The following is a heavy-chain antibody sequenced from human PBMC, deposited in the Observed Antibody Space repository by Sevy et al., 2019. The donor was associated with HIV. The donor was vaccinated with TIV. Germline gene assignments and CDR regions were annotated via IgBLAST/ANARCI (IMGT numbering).Heavy chain of an antibody. V-gene: IGHV3-7*01. J-gene: IGHJ4*02. CDR2: IKQDGSER. CDR3: ARHKVLWFGEASPTFDY. Sequence: GGSLRLSCAAYGFNFSTYWMSWVRQAPGKGLEWVANIKQDGSERHYVDSVKGRVSISRDNAKNSEFLQMNSLRAEDTAVYYCARHKVLWFGEASPTFDYWGQGTLVTVSS. D-gene: IGHD3-10*01. CDR1: GFNFSTYW.